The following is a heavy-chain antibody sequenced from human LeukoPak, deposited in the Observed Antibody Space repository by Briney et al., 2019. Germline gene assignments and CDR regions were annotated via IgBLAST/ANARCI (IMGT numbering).Heavy chain of an antibody. Sequence: SETLSLTCTVSGGSISSYYWRWIRQPPGKGLEWIGYIYYSGSTNYNPSLKSRVTISVDTSKNQFSLKLSSVTAADTAVYYCARHTSSSWYPEWYFDYWGQGTLVTVSS. V-gene: IGHV4-59*08. D-gene: IGHD6-13*01. CDR2: IYYSGST. J-gene: IGHJ4*02. CDR1: GGSISSYY. CDR3: ARHTSSSWYPEWYFDY.